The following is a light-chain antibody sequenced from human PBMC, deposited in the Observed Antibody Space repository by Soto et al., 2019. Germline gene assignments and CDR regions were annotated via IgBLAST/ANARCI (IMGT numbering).Light chain of an antibody. CDR2: GAS. Sequence: EIVITQSPATLSLSPGERATLYCRASQSVSSNLAWYQHKAGQAPRLLIYGASTRATGIPARFSGSGSGTEFTLIITSLQSEDFTVYYCQQYNNWPNTFGQGTKLEIK. CDR1: QSVSSN. J-gene: IGKJ2*01. CDR3: QQYNNWPNT. V-gene: IGKV3D-15*01.